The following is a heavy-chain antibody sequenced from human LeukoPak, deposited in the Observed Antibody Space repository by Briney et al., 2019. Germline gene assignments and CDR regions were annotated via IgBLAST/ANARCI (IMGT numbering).Heavy chain of an antibody. J-gene: IGHJ4*02. CDR2: ISYDGSNK. CDR3: AKDPYGSRSTFRGYFDY. V-gene: IGHV3-30*18. CDR1: GFTFSSYG. Sequence: GGSLRLSCAASGFTFSSYGMHWVRQAPGKGLEWVAVISYDGSNKYYADSVKGRFTISRDNSKNTLYLQMNSLRAEDTAVYYCAKDPYGSRSTFRGYFDYWGQGTLVTVSS. D-gene: IGHD3-22*01.